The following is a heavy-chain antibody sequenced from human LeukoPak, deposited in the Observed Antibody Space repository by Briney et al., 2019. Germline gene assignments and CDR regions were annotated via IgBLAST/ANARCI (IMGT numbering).Heavy chain of an antibody. CDR3: ASALTYGDYSRFDP. CDR1: GGSFSGYY. V-gene: IGHV4-34*01. J-gene: IGHJ5*02. CDR2: INHSGST. Sequence: SETLSLTCAVYGGSFSGYYWSWIRQPPGKGLEWIGEINHSGSTNYNPSLKSRVTISVDTSKNQFSLKLSSVTAADTAVYYCASALTYGDYSRFDPGGQGTLVTVSS. D-gene: IGHD4-17*01.